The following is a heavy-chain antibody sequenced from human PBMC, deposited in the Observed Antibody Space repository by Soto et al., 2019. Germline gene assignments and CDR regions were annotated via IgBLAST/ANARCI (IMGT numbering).Heavy chain of an antibody. CDR1: RGTFSSYT. Sequence: SANVSCKRSRGTFSSYTITWVRQAPGEGLEWMGRIIPMFDIINYAQKFQGRVTITADKSTNTAYMELTSLKSDATAVYYCARVEHENYGMDLWG. CDR3: ARVEHENYGMDL. CDR2: IIPMFDII. J-gene: IGHJ6*02. V-gene: IGHV1-69*02.